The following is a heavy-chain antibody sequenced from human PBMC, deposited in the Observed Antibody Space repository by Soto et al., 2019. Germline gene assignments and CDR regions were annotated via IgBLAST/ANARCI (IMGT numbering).Heavy chain of an antibody. CDR2: INAGNGNT. CDR3: ARTQLELHWLDP. J-gene: IGHJ5*02. CDR1: GYTFTSYA. D-gene: IGHD1-7*01. Sequence: ASVKVSCKASGYTFTSYAMHWVRQAPGQRLEWMGWINAGNGNTKYSQKFQGRVTITRDTSASTAYMELSSLRSEDTAVYYCARTQLELHWLDPWGQGTLVTVYS. V-gene: IGHV1-3*01.